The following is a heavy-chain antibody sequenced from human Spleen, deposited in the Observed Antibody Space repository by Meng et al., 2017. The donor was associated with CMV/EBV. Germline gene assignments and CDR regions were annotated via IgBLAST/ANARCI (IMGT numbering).Heavy chain of an antibody. Sequence: GESLKISCAASGFTFTSYAMSWVRQAPGKGLEWVSLITPRGTTHYADSVRGRFTISRDHSKNTLYLQMSSLRAEDTAVYYCARSRYFHDESNYLTPLKYWGQGVLVTVSS. J-gene: IGHJ4*02. CDR1: GFTFTSYA. CDR2: ITPRGTT. D-gene: IGHD3-22*01. V-gene: IGHV3-23*01. CDR3: ARSRYFHDESNYLTPLKY.